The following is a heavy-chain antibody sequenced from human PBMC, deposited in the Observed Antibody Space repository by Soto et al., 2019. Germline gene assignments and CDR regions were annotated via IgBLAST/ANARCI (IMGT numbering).Heavy chain of an antibody. CDR3: AHGPHYAIVNGYDGFES. CDR2: ISGGGGGT. V-gene: IGHV3-23*01. J-gene: IGHJ4*02. D-gene: IGHD3-9*01. CDR1: GVDFSNFA. Sequence: EVQLLESGGGLLQPGGSLRLSWAASGVDFSNFAMSWVRQSPGGGLEWVSSISGGGGGTYDADSGKGRFTLSRDNYKERMLMQINSPRGETRAQYYCAHGPHYAIVNGYDGFESWGQGPLVSVSS.